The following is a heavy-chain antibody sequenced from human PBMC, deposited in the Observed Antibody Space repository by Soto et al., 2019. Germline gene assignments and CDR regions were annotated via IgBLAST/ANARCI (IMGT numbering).Heavy chain of an antibody. Sequence: GASVKVSCKASGYTFTNYAMHWVRQAPGQRLEWVGWINAGNGNTRYSQKFQGRVTITRDTSASTAYMELSSLRTEDTAVYFCARPTVLVPAAFYALDVWGQGTTVTVSS. V-gene: IGHV1-3*01. CDR3: ARPTVLVPAAFYALDV. CDR1: GYTFTNYA. CDR2: INAGNGNT. J-gene: IGHJ6*02. D-gene: IGHD2-2*01.